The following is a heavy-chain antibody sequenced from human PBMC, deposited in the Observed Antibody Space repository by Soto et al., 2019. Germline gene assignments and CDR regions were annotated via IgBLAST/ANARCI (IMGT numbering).Heavy chain of an antibody. J-gene: IGHJ4*02. CDR2: IYYSGST. Sequence: PSETLSLTCTVSGGSLSSYYWSWIRQPPGKGLEWIGYIYYSGSTNYNPSLKSRVTISVDTSKNQFSLKLSSVTAADTAVYYCARGGYSSSWYVFPFDYWGQGTLVTVSS. CDR3: ARGGYSSSWYVFPFDY. D-gene: IGHD6-13*01. CDR1: GGSLSSYY. V-gene: IGHV4-59*01.